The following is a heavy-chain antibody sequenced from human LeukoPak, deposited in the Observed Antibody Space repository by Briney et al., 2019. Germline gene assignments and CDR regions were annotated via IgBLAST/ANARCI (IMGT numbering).Heavy chain of an antibody. D-gene: IGHD3-22*01. Sequence: ESGPTLVNPTQTLTLTCTFSGFSLSTSGMCVSWIRQPPGKALEWLARIDWDDDKYYSTSLKTRLTISKDTSKNQVVLTMTNMDPVDTATYYCARGRANYSSLGSGYYSNYYYYYMDVWGKGTTVTVSS. CDR2: IDWDDDK. CDR3: ARGRANYSSLGSGYYSNYYYYYMDV. V-gene: IGHV2-70*11. CDR1: GFSLSTSGMC. J-gene: IGHJ6*03.